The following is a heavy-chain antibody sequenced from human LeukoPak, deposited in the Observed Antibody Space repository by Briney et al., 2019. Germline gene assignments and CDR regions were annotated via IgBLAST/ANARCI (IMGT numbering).Heavy chain of an antibody. V-gene: IGHV4-59*01. D-gene: IGHD3-10*01. J-gene: IGHJ6*03. CDR2: IYYSGTT. CDR1: GRSISSYY. Sequence: PSETLSLTCTVSGRSISSYYWSWIRQPPGKGLEWIGYIYYSGTTNYNPSLKSRVTISVDTSKNQFPLKLSSVTAADPAVYYCARALLWFGEFPPHYMDVWGKGTTVTVSS. CDR3: ARALLWFGEFPPHYMDV.